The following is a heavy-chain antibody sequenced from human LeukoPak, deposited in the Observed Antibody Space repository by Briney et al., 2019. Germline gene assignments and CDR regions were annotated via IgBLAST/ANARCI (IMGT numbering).Heavy chain of an antibody. V-gene: IGHV4-4*07. Sequence: SETLSLTCTVSGGSISSYYWSWIRQPAGKGLEWIGRIYNSESTNYNASLKSRVSMSVDTSKNQFSLKLSSVTAADTAVFYCARENSGSYREFDYWGQGTLVTVSS. CDR2: IYNSEST. J-gene: IGHJ4*02. CDR3: ARENSGSYREFDY. CDR1: GGSISSYY. D-gene: IGHD1-26*01.